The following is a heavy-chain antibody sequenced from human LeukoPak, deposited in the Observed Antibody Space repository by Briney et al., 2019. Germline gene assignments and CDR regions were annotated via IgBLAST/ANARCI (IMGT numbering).Heavy chain of an antibody. D-gene: IGHD5-12*01. V-gene: IGHV3-11*05. J-gene: IGHJ4*02. CDR3: ARVADLVATAFDY. CDR1: GFTFSDYY. CDR2: ISSSSSYT. Sequence: GGSLRLSCAASGFTFSDYYMNWIRQAPGKGLEWVSYISSSSSYTNYADSVKGRFTISRDNAKNSLYLQMNSLRTEDTAVYYCARVADLVATAFDYWGQGTLVTVSS.